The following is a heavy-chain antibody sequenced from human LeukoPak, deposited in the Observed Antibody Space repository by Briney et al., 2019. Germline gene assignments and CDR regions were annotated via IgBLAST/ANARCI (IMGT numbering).Heavy chain of an antibody. V-gene: IGHV3-48*01. CDR1: GFTFSSYS. D-gene: IGHD3-10*01. CDR3: AKAAKLPSITMLRGVRVYSYMDV. CDR2: ISSSITI. J-gene: IGHJ6*03. Sequence: GGSLRLSCAASGFTFSSYSMNWVRQAPGKGLEWVSYISSSITIYYADSVKGRFTISRDNSKNTLFLQMNSLRTGDTAVYYCAKAAKLPSITMLRGVRVYSYMDVWGKGTAVTISS.